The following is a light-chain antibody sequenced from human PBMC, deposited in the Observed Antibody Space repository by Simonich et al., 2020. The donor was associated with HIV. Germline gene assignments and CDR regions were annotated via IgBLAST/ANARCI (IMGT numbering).Light chain of an antibody. J-gene: IGKJ1*01. CDR1: QSISSN. V-gene: IGKV3-15*01. CDR3: QQYGSSPSWT. CDR2: GAS. Sequence: EIVMTQSPATLSVSPGERATLSCRASQSISSNLAWYQQKPGQAPRLLIYGASTRATGTPARFSGSGSGTEFTLTISSMQSEDFAVYYCQQYGSSPSWTFGQGTKVEIK.